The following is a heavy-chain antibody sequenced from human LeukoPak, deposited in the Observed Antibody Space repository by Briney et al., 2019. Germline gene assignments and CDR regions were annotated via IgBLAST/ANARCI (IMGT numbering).Heavy chain of an antibody. V-gene: IGHV4-31*03. Sequence: PSETLSLTCTVSGGSISSGGYYWSWIRQHPGKGLEWIGYIYYSGSTYYNPSLKSRVTISVDTSKNQFSLKLSSVTAADTAVYYRARSRYQDYGDYALAHYYYMDVWGKGTTVTVSS. CDR1: GGSISSGGYY. J-gene: IGHJ6*03. CDR2: IYYSGST. CDR3: ARSRYQDYGDYALAHYYYMDV. D-gene: IGHD4-17*01.